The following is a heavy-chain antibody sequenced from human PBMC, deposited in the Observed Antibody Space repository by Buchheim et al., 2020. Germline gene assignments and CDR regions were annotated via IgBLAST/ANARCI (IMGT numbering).Heavy chain of an antibody. CDR2: IYSGGST. D-gene: IGHD3-22*01. CDR1: GFTVSSNY. V-gene: IGHV3-66*01. J-gene: IGHJ6*02. CDR3: AGRIYYDSSGYPAWYYYYGMDV. Sequence: EVQLVESGGGLVQPGGSLRLSCAASGFTVSSNYMSWVRQAPGKGLEWVSVIYSGGSTYYAVSVKGRFTIYRDNSKNTLYLQMNSLRAEDTAVYYCAGRIYYDSSGYPAWYYYYGMDVWGQGTT.